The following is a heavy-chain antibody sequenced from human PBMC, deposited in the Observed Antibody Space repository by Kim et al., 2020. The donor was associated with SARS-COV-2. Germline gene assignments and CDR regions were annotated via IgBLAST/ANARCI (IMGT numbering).Heavy chain of an antibody. D-gene: IGHD3-22*01. V-gene: IGHV3-11*03. Sequence: GGSLRLSCAASGFTFSDYYMSWIRQAPGKGLEWVSYISSSSSYTNYADSVKGRFTISRDNAKNSLYLQMNSLRAEDTAVYYCARPSSEIYYDSSGYWGVDAFDIWGQGTMVTVSS. CDR3: ARPSSEIYYDSSGYWGVDAFDI. CDR2: ISSSSSYT. J-gene: IGHJ3*02. CDR1: GFTFSDYY.